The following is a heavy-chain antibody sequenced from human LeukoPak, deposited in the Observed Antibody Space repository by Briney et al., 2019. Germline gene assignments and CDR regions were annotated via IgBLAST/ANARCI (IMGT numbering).Heavy chain of an antibody. CDR2: IYYSGST. V-gene: IGHV4-39*01. CDR3: ARHKDYYYSYMDV. Sequence: SSETLSLTCTVSGGSIGSTNYYWGWIRQPPGKGLEWIANIYYSGSTYYNPSLTSRVTISVDTSKNQFSLKLSSVTAADTAVYYCARHKDYYYSYMDVWGKGTTVTISS. CDR1: GGSIGSTNYY. J-gene: IGHJ6*03.